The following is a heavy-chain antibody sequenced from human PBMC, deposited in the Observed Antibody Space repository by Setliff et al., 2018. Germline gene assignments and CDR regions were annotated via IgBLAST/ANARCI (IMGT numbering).Heavy chain of an antibody. D-gene: IGHD3-9*01. CDR3: ARQLRYFDWLHPLGYFDY. J-gene: IGHJ4*02. V-gene: IGHV4-38-2*01. CDR1: GYSISSGYY. Sequence: KLSETLSLTCAVSGYSISSGYYWGWIRQPPGKGLEWIGSIYHSGSTYYNPSLKSRVTISVDTSKNQFSLKLSSVTAADTAVYYCARQLRYFDWLHPLGYFDYWGQGTLVTVSS. CDR2: IYHSGST.